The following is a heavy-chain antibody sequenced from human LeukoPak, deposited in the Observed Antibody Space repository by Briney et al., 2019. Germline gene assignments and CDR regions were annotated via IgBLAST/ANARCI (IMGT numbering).Heavy chain of an antibody. CDR3: ARGYDPAAFDI. CDR1: GGTFSSYA. D-gene: IGHD3-3*01. Sequence: SVKVSCKASGGTFSSYAISWVRQAPGQGLEWMGRIIPIPGIANYAQKFQGRVTITADKSTSTAYMELSSLRSEDTAVYYCARGYDPAAFDIWGQGTMVTVSS. CDR2: IIPIPGIA. V-gene: IGHV1-69*04. J-gene: IGHJ3*02.